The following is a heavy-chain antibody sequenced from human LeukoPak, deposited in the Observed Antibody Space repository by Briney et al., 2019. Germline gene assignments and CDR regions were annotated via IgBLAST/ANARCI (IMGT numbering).Heavy chain of an antibody. CDR3: ARDIGPYYYDSSGYYPSTPAIGWFDP. D-gene: IGHD3-22*01. CDR1: GGSISSYY. J-gene: IGHJ5*02. V-gene: IGHV4-59*12. CDR2: IYYSGST. Sequence: SETLSLTCTVSGGSISSYYWSWIRQPPGKGLEWIGYIYYSGSTNYNPSLKSRVTISVDTSKNQFSLKLSSVTAADTAVYYCARDIGPYYYDSSGYYPSTPAIGWFDPWGQGTLVTVSS.